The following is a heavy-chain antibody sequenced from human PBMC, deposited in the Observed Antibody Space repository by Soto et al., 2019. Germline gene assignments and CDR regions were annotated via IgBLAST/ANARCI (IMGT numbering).Heavy chain of an antibody. Sequence: SETLSLTCSVSGGSIDSCNDYWGWIRQPPGKDLEWIGSICYTGNTFYNPSLKSRVTISVDTSRNQFSLRLSSVTAADTAVYYCARLDNTGAYQSFDYWGQGTLVTVSS. V-gene: IGHV4-39*01. J-gene: IGHJ4*02. D-gene: IGHD7-27*01. CDR3: ARLDNTGAYQSFDY. CDR2: ICYTGNT. CDR1: GGSIDSCNDY.